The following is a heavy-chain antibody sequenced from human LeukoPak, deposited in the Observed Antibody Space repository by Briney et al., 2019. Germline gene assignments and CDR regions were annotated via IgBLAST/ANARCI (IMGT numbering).Heavy chain of an antibody. CDR3: ATEQVSGSAWGFDY. J-gene: IGHJ4*02. Sequence: SETLSLTCAVSGGSIASGAYCWSWIRQHPGKGLEWIAYIFYSGSTYYSPSLRSRVTMSMDTSKKQISLRLSSVTAADTAVYYCATEQVSGSAWGFDYWGQGSLVTVSS. CDR1: GGSIASGAYC. CDR2: IFYSGST. V-gene: IGHV4-31*11. D-gene: IGHD6-19*01.